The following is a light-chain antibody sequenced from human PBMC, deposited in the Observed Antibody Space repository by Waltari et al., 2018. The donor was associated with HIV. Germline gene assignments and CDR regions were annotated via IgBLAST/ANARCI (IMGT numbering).Light chain of an antibody. Sequence: QSALSQPASVSGSPGQSITISCTGASGDVGTYNLVSWYQRLPGSAPKLIIYEATKRPSGVSNRFSGSKSGGTASLTISGLQADDEGHYYCCSYAGTVVFGGGTELTVL. V-gene: IGLV2-23*01. J-gene: IGLJ2*01. CDR1: SGDVGTYNL. CDR2: EAT. CDR3: CSYAGTVV.